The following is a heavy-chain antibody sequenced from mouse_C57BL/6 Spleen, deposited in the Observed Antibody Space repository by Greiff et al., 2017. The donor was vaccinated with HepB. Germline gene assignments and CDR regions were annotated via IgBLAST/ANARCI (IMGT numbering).Heavy chain of an antibody. Sequence: VQLQQSGPELVKPGASVKISCKASGYTFTDYYMNWVKQSHGKSLEWIGDINPNNGGTSYNQKFKGKATLTVDKSSSTAYMELRSLTSEDSAVYYCASGTWDTGSYAMDYWGQGTSVTVSS. J-gene: IGHJ4*01. CDR3: ASGTWDTGSYAMDY. D-gene: IGHD4-1*01. CDR2: INPNNGGT. V-gene: IGHV1-26*01. CDR1: GYTFTDYY.